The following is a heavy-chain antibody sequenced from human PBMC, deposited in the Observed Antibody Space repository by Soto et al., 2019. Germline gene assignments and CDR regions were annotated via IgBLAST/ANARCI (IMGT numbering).Heavy chain of an antibody. CDR2: INAGNGNT. V-gene: IGHV1-3*05. J-gene: IGHJ5*02. CDR3: ARSSGWYVWFDP. CDR1: GYTFTSYA. Sequence: QVQLVQSGAEEKKPGASVKGSRKASGYTFTSYAMHWVRQAPGQRLEWMGWINAGNGNTKYSQKFQGRVTITRDTSASTAYKELSSLRSEDTAVYYCARSSGWYVWFDPWGQGTLVTVSS. D-gene: IGHD6-13*01.